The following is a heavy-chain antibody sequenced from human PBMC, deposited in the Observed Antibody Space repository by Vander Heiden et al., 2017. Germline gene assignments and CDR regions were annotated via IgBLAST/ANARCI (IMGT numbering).Heavy chain of an antibody. CDR2: INPNSGGT. D-gene: IGHD6-19*01. CDR3: ARLKEHSSRCFDY. Sequence: QVQLVQPGAEVKTPGASVKVSCQASGYTFTGYYMHWVRQAPGQGLEWMGWINPNSGGTNYAQKFQGRVTMTRDTSISTAYMELSRLRSDDTAVYYCARLKEHSSRCFDYWGQGTLVTVSS. V-gene: IGHV1-2*02. J-gene: IGHJ4*02. CDR1: GYTFTGYY.